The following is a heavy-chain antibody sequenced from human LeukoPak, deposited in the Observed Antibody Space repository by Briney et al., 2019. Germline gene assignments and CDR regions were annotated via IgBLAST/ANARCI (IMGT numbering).Heavy chain of an antibody. J-gene: IGHJ4*02. CDR2: INHSGST. V-gene: IGHV4-34*01. CDR1: GGSFSGYY. Sequence: PSETLSLTCAVYGGSFSGYYWSWIRQPPGKGLEWIGEINHSGSTNYNPSLKSRVTISVDTSKNQLSLKLSSVTAADTAVYYCARGELHFDYWGQGTLVTVSS. D-gene: IGHD1-26*01. CDR3: ARGELHFDY.